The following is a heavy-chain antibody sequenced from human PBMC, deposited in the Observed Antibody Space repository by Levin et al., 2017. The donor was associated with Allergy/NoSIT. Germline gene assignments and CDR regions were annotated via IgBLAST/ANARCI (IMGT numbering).Heavy chain of an antibody. CDR2: ISSDGTTK. J-gene: IGHJ4*02. Sequence: PGGSLRLSCSASGFVFSNYPMHWVRQGPGKGLEWVAFISSDGTTKSYADSVKGRFTVSRDNSQNTLYLQMYSLTPDDTGLFYCARDTYYGLGSPAVYLDQGTQVTVSS. CDR1: GFVFSNYP. CDR3: ARDTYYGLGSPAVY. V-gene: IGHV3-30*01. D-gene: IGHD3-10*01.